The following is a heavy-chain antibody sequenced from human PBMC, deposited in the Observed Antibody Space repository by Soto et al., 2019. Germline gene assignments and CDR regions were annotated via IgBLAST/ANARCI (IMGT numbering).Heavy chain of an antibody. Sequence: SETLSLTCTVSGGSVSSSFFYWSWVRKPPGQRLEWIGYIYYTGTTNSNPSLASRVAMSVDTSKKQFTLNLRSLTASDTARYSRAPVRTSRGWSFLRSWHQG. CDR2: IYYTGTT. CDR1: GGSVSSSFFY. CDR3: APVRTSRGWSFLRS. D-gene: IGHD6-19*01. V-gene: IGHV4-61*01. J-gene: IGHJ5*02.